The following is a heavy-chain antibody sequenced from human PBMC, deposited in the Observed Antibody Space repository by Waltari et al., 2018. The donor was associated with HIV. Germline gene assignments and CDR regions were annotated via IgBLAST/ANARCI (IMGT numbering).Heavy chain of an antibody. CDR3: ARDHGGGAAAGGPPYQYYLDV. Sequence: QVRLVQSAAEVKESGSSVKVSCKASGGNINDYAFSWVRQAPGQGLEWMGGRNPGLVGSTNHAQKFQDTVTITGDTSTNTVYMALSSLRSDDTALYYCARDHGGGAAAGGPPYQYYLDVWGQGTSVTVSS. D-gene: IGHD3-16*01. V-gene: IGHV1-69*06. CDR2: RNPGLVGST. CDR1: GGNINDYA. J-gene: IGHJ6*02.